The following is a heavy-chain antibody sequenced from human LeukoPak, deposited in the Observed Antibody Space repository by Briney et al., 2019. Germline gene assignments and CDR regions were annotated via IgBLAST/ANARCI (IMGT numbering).Heavy chain of an antibody. J-gene: IGHJ4*02. V-gene: IGHV4-31*03. D-gene: IGHD3-16*01. CDR1: GGSISSGGYY. CDR3: ARDQGGYFDY. CDR2: IYYSGST. Sequence: SETLSLTCTVSGGSISSGGYYWSCIRQHPGKGLEWIGYIYYSGSTYYNPSLKSRVTISVDTSKNQFSLKLSSVTAADTAVYYCARDQGGYFDYWGQGTLVTVSS.